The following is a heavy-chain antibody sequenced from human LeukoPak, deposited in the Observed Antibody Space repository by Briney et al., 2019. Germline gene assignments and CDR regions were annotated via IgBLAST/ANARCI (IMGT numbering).Heavy chain of an antibody. Sequence: ASVKVSCKASGYTFTGYYMHWVRQAPGQGLEWMGWINPNSGGTNYAQKFQGRVTMTRDTSISTAYMELSSLRSEDTAVYYCAGESNNYDFWSGYRAFDIWGQGTMVTVSS. CDR3: AGESNNYDFWSGYRAFDI. V-gene: IGHV1-2*02. CDR2: INPNSGGT. D-gene: IGHD3-3*01. J-gene: IGHJ3*02. CDR1: GYTFTGYY.